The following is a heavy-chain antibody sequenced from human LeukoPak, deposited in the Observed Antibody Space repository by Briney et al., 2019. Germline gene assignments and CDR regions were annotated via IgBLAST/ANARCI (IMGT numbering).Heavy chain of an antibody. CDR3: AGHYGSGRYHYYYMDV. CDR1: RLIFSSYW. D-gene: IGHD3-10*01. CDR2: INRDGSST. Sequence: GGSLRLSCAASRLIFSSYWMHWVRQAPGKGLVWVSRINRDGSSTMYADSVKGRFTISRDYAKNTVYLQMNSLRVDDTAVYYCAGHYGSGRYHYYYMDVWGRGTTVTVSS. V-gene: IGHV3-74*03. J-gene: IGHJ6*03.